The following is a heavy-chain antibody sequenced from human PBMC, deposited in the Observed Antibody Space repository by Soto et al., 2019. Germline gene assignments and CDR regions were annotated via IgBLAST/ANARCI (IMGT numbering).Heavy chain of an antibody. CDR3: ARVGSGYVKRFGY. J-gene: IGHJ4*02. CDR1: GGSISNYY. V-gene: IGHV4-59*01. CDR2: TYFTGST. D-gene: IGHD5-12*01. Sequence: TETLSLTCTVSGGSISNYYWSWIRQPPGKGLEGSGYTYFTGSTRYNSSLTSRVNISVDTSKNQFSLKPYTVTAAATAVYYYARVGSGYVKRFGYWGQGILVTVSS.